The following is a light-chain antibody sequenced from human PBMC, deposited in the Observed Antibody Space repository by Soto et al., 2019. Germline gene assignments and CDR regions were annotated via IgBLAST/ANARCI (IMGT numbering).Light chain of an antibody. J-gene: IGLJ2*01. CDR3: ASWDDRLNGQV. V-gene: IGLV1-44*01. CDR2: GND. Sequence: QSVLAQPPSASAPPGQRGALPCSGSSSNIGRNPVHWYQHLPGAAPKLLIYGNDQRPSGVPDRFSGSKSDTSASLAITGLQSEDEADYFCASWDDRLNGQVFGGGTKVTVL. CDR1: SSNIGRNP.